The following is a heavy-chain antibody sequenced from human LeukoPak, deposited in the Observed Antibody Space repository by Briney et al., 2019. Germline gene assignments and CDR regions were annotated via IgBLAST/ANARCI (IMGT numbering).Heavy chain of an antibody. CDR1: GFTFSSYA. CDR3: ARLISHFDY. CDR2: ISYDGSNK. J-gene: IGHJ4*02. V-gene: IGHV3-30-3*01. Sequence: GGSLRLSCAASGFTFSSYAIHWVRQAPGKGLEWVAVISYDGSNKYYADSVKGRFTISRDNSKNTLYLQMNSLRAEDTAVYYCARLISHFDYWGQGTLVTVSS.